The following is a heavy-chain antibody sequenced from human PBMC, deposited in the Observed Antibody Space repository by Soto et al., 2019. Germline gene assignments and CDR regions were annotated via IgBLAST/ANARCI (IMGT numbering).Heavy chain of an antibody. J-gene: IGHJ6*02. CDR1: GGSISSSSYY. V-gene: IGHV4-39*02. CDR3: AREDSSSWYEGFYYYGMDV. Sequence: SETLSLTCTVSGGSISSSSYYWGWIRQPPGKGLEWIGSIYYSGSTYYNPSLKRRVTISVDTSKNQFSLKLSSVTAADTAVYYCAREDSSSWYEGFYYYGMDVWGQGTTVTVSS. CDR2: IYYSGST. D-gene: IGHD6-13*01.